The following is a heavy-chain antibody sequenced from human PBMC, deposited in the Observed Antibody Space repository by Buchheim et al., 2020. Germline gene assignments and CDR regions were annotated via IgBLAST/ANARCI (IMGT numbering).Heavy chain of an antibody. D-gene: IGHD6-19*01. J-gene: IGHJ6*02. V-gene: IGHV3-48*03. CDR3: AGGALQWLSLEGYYYYYGMEV. CDR1: GFTFSSYD. CDR2: FCSSGSTI. Sequence: EVQLVESGGGLVQPGGSLRLSCAASGFTFSSYDMNWVRQAPGKGLEWVSYFCSSGSTIYYADSVKGRFTISRDNAKNSLYLQMNCMRAEDTAVYYCAGGALQWLSLEGYYYYYGMEVWGQGNT.